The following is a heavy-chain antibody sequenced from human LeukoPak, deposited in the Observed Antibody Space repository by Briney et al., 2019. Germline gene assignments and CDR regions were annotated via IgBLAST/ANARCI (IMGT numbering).Heavy chain of an antibody. J-gene: IGHJ4*02. D-gene: IGHD6-13*01. Sequence: GGSLRLSCAASGFTFSSYSMNWVRQAPGKGLEWVSSISSSSSYIYYADSVKGRVTISRDNAKNSLYLQMNSLRAEDTAVYYCATSIAAAGIYGSYWGQGTLVTVSS. CDR3: ATSIAAAGIYGSY. V-gene: IGHV3-21*01. CDR2: ISSSSSYI. CDR1: GFTFSSYS.